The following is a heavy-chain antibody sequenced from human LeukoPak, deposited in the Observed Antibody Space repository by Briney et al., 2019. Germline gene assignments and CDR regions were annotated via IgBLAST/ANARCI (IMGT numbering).Heavy chain of an antibody. CDR2: INHSGST. CDR3: ARAPITIFDY. V-gene: IGHV4-34*01. CDR1: GGSFSGYY. Sequence: SETLSLTCAVYGGSFSGYYRSWIRQPPGKGLEWIGEINHSGSTNYNPSLKSRVTISVDTSKNQFSLKLSSVTAADTAVYYCARAPITIFDYWGQGTLVSVSS. J-gene: IGHJ4*02. D-gene: IGHD3-3*01.